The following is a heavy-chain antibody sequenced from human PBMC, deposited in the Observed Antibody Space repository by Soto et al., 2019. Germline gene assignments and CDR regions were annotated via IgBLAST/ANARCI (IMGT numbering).Heavy chain of an antibody. CDR1: GFTFSSYG. J-gene: IGHJ5*02. V-gene: IGHV3-23*01. CDR3: AKHLWFGESVFDP. Sequence: EVQLLESGGGLVQPGGSLRLSCAGTGFTFSSYGMNWVRQAPGKGLEWVSTIRGSAGNANYADSVKGRFTISRDDSTNTVHLQMISLRPDDTAVYYCAKHLWFGESVFDPWGQGTLVGFSS. D-gene: IGHD3-10*01. CDR2: IRGSAGNA.